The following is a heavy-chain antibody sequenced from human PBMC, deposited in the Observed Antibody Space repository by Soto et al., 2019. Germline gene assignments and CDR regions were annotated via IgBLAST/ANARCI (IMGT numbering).Heavy chain of an antibody. Sequence: SETLSLTCAVSGGSISSSNWWSWVRQPPGKGLEWIGEIYHSGSTNYNPSLKSRVTISVDKSKNQFSLKLSSVTAADTAVYSWASHSDKGMVTVHYWGQGTLVTVSS. D-gene: IGHD5-18*01. V-gene: IGHV4-4*02. J-gene: IGHJ4*02. CDR3: ASHSDKGMVTVHY. CDR1: GGSISSSNW. CDR2: IYHSGST.